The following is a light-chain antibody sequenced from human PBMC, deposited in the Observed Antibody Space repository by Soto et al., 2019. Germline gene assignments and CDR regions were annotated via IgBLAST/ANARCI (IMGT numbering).Light chain of an antibody. V-gene: IGKV1-39*01. CDR3: QQWYGSPRT. CDR1: QSISSY. J-gene: IGKJ2*01. CDR2: AAS. Sequence: DIQMTQSPSSLSASVGDRVTITCRASQSISSYLNWYQQKPGKAPKLLIYAASSLQSGVPSRFSGGGSGTDFDRHISSLEPEAFATYCCQQWYGSPRTFGQGDQREIK.